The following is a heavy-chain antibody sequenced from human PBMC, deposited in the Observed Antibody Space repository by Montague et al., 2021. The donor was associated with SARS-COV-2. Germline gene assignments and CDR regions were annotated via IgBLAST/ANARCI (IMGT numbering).Heavy chain of an antibody. Sequence: SLRLSLSASGFSFSDYYMTWIRQAPGKGLEWISYISSNSRYTNYADSVKGRFSISRDNAKNSLSLQMNSLRADDTAVYYCARVLITINWEGRTPRIFYYYGMDVWGQGTTVTVSS. V-gene: IGHV3-11*05. CDR1: GFSFSDYY. CDR2: ISSNSRYT. J-gene: IGHJ6*02. D-gene: IGHD3-3*01. CDR3: ARVLITINWEGRTPRIFYYYGMDV.